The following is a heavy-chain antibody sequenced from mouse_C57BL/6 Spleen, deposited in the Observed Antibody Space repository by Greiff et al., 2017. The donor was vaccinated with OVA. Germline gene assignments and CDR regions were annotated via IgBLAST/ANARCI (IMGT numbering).Heavy chain of an antibody. CDR3: ARGSMGDWFAY. CDR1: GYTFTSYW. CDR2: INPSNGGT. Sequence: QVQLQQPGTELVKPGASVKLSCKASGYTFTSYWLHWVKQRPGQGLEWIGTINPSNGGTNYNEKFKSTATLTVDKSSSTAYMQRSSRTSEDSAVYDCARGSMGDWFAYWGQGTLVTVSA. J-gene: IGHJ3*01. V-gene: IGHV1-53*01.